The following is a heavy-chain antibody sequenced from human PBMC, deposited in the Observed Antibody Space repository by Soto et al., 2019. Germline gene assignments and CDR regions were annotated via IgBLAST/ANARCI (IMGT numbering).Heavy chain of an antibody. CDR1: GYSFTSYW. Sequence: PGESLKISCKGSGYSFTSYWIAWVRQMPGKGLEWMGVIYPGDSDTRYSPSFQGQVTVSADKSISTAYLQWSSLKASDTAMYYCARLGIAAAGNPGPWGQGTLVTVSS. D-gene: IGHD6-13*01. CDR3: ARLGIAAAGNPGP. CDR2: IYPGDSDT. J-gene: IGHJ5*02. V-gene: IGHV5-51*01.